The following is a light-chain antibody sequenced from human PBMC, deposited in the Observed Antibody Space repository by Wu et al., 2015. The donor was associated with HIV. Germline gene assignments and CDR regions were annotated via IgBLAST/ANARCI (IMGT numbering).Light chain of an antibody. CDR1: QSVSSNY. Sequence: EIVLTQSPGTLSLSPGERAILSCRARQSVSSNYLAWYQQKPGQAPRLLIYGASGRATGIPDRFSGSGSGTDFTLTITRLEPEDFAVYYCQQYGSSPLTFGGGTKVEIK. CDR2: GAS. V-gene: IGKV3-20*01. J-gene: IGKJ4*01. CDR3: QQYGSSPLT.